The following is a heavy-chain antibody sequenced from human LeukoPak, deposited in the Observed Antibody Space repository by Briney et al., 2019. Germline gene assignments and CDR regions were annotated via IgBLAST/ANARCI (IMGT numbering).Heavy chain of an antibody. CDR1: GYTLTKLS. J-gene: IGHJ6*03. CDR3: ATVNFRGGNSRYYYYYMDV. D-gene: IGHD4-23*01. V-gene: IGHV1-24*01. Sequence: ASVKVSCKVSGYTLTKLSMHWVRQAPGKGLEWMGGFDPEDGETIYAQKFQGRVTMTEDTSTDTAYMELSSLRSEDTAVYYCATVNFRGGNSRYYYYYMDVWGKGTTVTVSS. CDR2: FDPEDGET.